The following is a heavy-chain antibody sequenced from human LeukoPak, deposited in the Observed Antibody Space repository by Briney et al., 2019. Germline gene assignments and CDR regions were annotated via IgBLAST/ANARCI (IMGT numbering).Heavy chain of an antibody. CDR1: GYTFTSYG. CDR2: ISAYNGNT. V-gene: IGHV1-18*01. J-gene: IGHJ4*02. CDR3: ARVGPDPFGVVIGGLDY. Sequence: ASVKVSCKASGYTFTSYGISWVRQAPGQGLEWMGWISAYNGNTNYAQKLQGRVTMTTDTSTSTAYMELRSLRSDDTAVYYCARVGPDPFGVVIGGLDYWGQGTLVTVSS. D-gene: IGHD3-3*01.